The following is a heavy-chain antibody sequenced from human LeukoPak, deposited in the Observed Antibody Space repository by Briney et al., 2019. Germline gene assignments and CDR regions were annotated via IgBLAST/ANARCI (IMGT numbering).Heavy chain of an antibody. CDR2: ISGSGGST. CDR1: GLTFSGQW. CDR3: AKVKTGTWSNDY. D-gene: IGHD3-10*01. J-gene: IGHJ4*02. Sequence: GGSLRLSCVASGLTFSGQWMSWVRQAPGKGLEWVTAISGSGGSTYYADSVKGRFTIPRDNSKNTLYLQMNSLRAEDTAVYYCAKVKTGTWSNDYWGQGTLVTVSS. V-gene: IGHV3-23*01.